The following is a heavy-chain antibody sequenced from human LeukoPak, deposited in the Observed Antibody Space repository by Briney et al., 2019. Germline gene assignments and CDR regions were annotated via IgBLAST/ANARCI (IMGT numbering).Heavy chain of an antibody. Sequence: SQTLSLTCAVSGDSISNGGYSWSWIRQPPGKGLDWIGYIHYSGNTHFDPSFKSRVTISIDTSKNHFSLELTSVTAADTAVYYCASGPYCGGDCYRFPFDYRGQGTQVIVSS. V-gene: IGHV4-30-2*01. J-gene: IGHJ4*02. CDR2: IHYSGNT. CDR1: GDSISNGGYS. D-gene: IGHD2-21*02. CDR3: ASGPYCGGDCYRFPFDY.